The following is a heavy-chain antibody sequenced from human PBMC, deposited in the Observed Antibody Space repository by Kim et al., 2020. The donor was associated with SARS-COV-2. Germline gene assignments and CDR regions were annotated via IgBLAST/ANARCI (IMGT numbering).Heavy chain of an antibody. V-gene: IGHV1-8*01. D-gene: IGHD3-22*01. CDR1: GYTFTSYD. CDR2: MNPNSGNT. Sequence: ASVKVSCKASGYTFTSYDINWVRQATGQGLEWMGWMNPNSGNTGYAQKFQGRVTMTRNTSISTAYMELSSLRSEDTAVYYCARGLRRITMIVVVITTAYYFDYWGQGTLVTVSS. J-gene: IGHJ4*02. CDR3: ARGLRRITMIVVVITTAYYFDY.